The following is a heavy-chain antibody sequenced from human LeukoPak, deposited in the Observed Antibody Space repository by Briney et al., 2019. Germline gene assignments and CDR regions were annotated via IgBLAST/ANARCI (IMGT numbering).Heavy chain of an antibody. J-gene: IGHJ4*02. Sequence: GGSLRLSCAASGFTFSSYAMSWVRQAPGKGLEWVSAISGSSGSTYYADSVKGRFTISRDNSKNTLYLQMNSLRAEDTAVYYCAKVGSSWYIYTYYFDYWGQGTLVTVSS. CDR1: GFTFSSYA. V-gene: IGHV3-23*01. CDR3: AKVGSSWYIYTYYFDY. CDR2: ISGSSGST. D-gene: IGHD6-13*01.